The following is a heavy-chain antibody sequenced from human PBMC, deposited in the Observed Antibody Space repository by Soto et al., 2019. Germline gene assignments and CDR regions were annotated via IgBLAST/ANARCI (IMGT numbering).Heavy chain of an antibody. Sequence: AASVKVSCKASGYTFTSYGISWVRQAPGQGLEWMGWISAYNGNTNYAQKLQGRVTMTTDTSTSTAYMELRSLRSDDTAVYYCARDATMIVVVTEYYFDYWGQGTLVTVSS. V-gene: IGHV1-18*01. CDR2: ISAYNGNT. J-gene: IGHJ4*02. CDR1: GYTFTSYG. CDR3: ARDATMIVVVTEYYFDY. D-gene: IGHD3-22*01.